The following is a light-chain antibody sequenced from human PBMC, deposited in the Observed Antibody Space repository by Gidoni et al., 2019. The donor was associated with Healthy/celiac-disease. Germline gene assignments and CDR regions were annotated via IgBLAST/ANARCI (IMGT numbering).Light chain of an antibody. CDR2: LGS. J-gene: IGKJ2*04. Sequence: DIVMTQSPLSLPVTPGEPASISCRSSQSLLHSNGYNYLDWYLQKPGQSPQLLIYLGSNLASGVPDRFSGSGSGTDFTLKISRVEAEDVGVYYCMQALQTQGSFGQGTKLEIK. V-gene: IGKV2-28*01. CDR3: MQALQTQGS. CDR1: QSLLHSNGYNY.